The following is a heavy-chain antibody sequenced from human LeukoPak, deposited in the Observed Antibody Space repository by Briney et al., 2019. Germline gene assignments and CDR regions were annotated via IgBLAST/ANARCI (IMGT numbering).Heavy chain of an antibody. CDR1: GFTFTKFW. D-gene: IGHD2-2*01. CDR3: ATGPYAAFEM. Sequence: GGSLRLSCAASGFTFTKFWMHWVRQAPGRGLVWVSLVKDDGISTLYADSVKGRFTISRDNAKNTLYLQMNSLRADDTALYYCATGPYAAFEMWGQGTVVTVSS. J-gene: IGHJ3*02. CDR2: VKDDGIST. V-gene: IGHV3-74*01.